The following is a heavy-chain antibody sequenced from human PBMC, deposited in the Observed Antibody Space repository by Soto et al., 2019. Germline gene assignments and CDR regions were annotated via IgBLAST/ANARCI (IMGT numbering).Heavy chain of an antibody. CDR3: ARDFAGRGPFDP. V-gene: IGHV4-59*01. CDR2: VSHTGTT. D-gene: IGHD1-26*01. Sequence: SETLSLTCSVSNVSISSSYWNWLRQAPGKGLEWIGFVSHTGTTKYHPSLKSRVTISVDTSRNEFSLRLTSVTTADTACYFCARDFAGRGPFDPWGPGTLGTGSS. CDR1: NVSISSSY. J-gene: IGHJ5*01.